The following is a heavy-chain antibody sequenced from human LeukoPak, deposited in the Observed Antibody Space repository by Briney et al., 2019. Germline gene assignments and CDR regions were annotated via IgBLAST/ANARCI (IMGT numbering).Heavy chain of an antibody. J-gene: IGHJ6*03. CDR1: GYTFTSYY. D-gene: IGHD6-13*01. Sequence: GASVKVSCKASGYTFTSYYMHWVRQAPGQGLEWMGWISAYNGNTNYAQKLQGRVTMTTDTSTSTAYMELRSLRSDDTAVYYCARWGSSSWYSAHYYYYYYMDVWGKGTTVTISS. CDR2: ISAYNGNT. V-gene: IGHV1-18*04. CDR3: ARWGSSSWYSAHYYYYYYMDV.